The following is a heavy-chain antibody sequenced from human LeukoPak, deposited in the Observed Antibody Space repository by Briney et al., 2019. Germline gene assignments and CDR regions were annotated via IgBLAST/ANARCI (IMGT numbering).Heavy chain of an antibody. D-gene: IGHD5-18*01. CDR3: ARTTEGGYTYDYFYYYYMDV. CDR2: IYYSGST. V-gene: IGHV4-61*01. CDR1: GHSISSGYY. Sequence: SETLSLTCTVSGHSISSGYYWSWIRQSPGKGLEWIGYIYYSGSTNYNPSLKSRVTMSVDMSKNQFSLKLRSVTAADTAVYYCARTTEGGYTYDYFYYYYMDVWGKGTTVTISS. J-gene: IGHJ6*03.